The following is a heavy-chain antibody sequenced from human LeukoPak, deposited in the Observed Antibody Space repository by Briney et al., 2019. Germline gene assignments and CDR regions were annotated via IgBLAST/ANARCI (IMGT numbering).Heavy chain of an antibody. V-gene: IGHV4-39*07. CDR2: INHSGST. CDR1: GGSVSSGSHY. J-gene: IGHJ4*02. CDR3: ARWGFWSGGDY. D-gene: IGHD3-3*01. Sequence: SETLSLTCTVSGGSVSSGSHYWGWIRQPPGKGLEWIGEINHSGSTNYNPSLKSRVTISVDTSKNQFSLKLSSVTAADTAVYYCARWGFWSGGDYWGQGTLVTVSS.